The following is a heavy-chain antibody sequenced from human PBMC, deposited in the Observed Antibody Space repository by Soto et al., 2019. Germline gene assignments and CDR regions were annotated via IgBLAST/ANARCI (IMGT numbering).Heavy chain of an antibody. J-gene: IGHJ5*02. V-gene: IGHV4-59*01. CDR3: ARSPPIAISTWRRPGWFDP. Sequence: TSETLSLTCTVSGGSISSYYWSWIRQPPGKGLEWMGYTYYGGDTNYNPSLKSRVTISVDMSKNQFSLKLSSVTAADTALYYCARSPPIAISTWRRPGWFDPWGQGTLVTVSS. CDR1: GGSISSYY. D-gene: IGHD2-2*01. CDR2: TYYGGDT.